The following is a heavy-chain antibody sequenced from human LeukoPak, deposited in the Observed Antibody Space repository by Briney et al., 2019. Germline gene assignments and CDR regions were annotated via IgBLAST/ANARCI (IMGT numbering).Heavy chain of an antibody. D-gene: IGHD5-18*01. CDR2: INHSGST. CDR3: ARPRGYSYRHSDY. CDR1: GGSFSGYY. V-gene: IGHV4-34*01. Sequence: SETLSLTCAVYGGSFSGYYWSWIRQPPGKGLEWMGEINHSGSTNYNPSLKSRVTISVDTSKNQFSLKLSSVTAADTAVYYCARPRGYSYRHSDYWGQGTLVTVSS. J-gene: IGHJ4*02.